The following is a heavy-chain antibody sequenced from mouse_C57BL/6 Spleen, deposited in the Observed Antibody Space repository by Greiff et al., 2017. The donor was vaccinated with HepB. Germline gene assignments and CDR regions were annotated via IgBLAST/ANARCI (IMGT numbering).Heavy chain of an antibody. J-gene: IGHJ2*01. D-gene: IGHD1-1*01. CDR1: GYAFSSSW. V-gene: IGHV1-82*01. Sequence: VQLQQSGPELVKPGASVKISCKASGYAFSSSWMNWVKQRPGKGLEWIGRIYPGDRDTKSNGKFKGKATLTADKSSSTAYMQLSSLTSEDSAVYFCARGNYYGNSDYIDYWGQGTTLTVSS. CDR3: ARGNYYGNSDYIDY. CDR2: IYPGDRDT.